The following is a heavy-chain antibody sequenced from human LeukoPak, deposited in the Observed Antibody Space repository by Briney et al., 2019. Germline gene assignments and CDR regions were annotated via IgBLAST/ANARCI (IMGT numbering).Heavy chain of an antibody. CDR2: INWNGGST. CDR3: ARAGVGSDTAMELGY. J-gene: IGHJ4*02. D-gene: IGHD5-18*01. V-gene: IGHV3-20*04. Sequence: PGGSLRLSCAASGFTFDDYGMSWVRQAPGKWLEWVSSINWNGGSTGYADSVKGRFTISRDNAKNSLYLQMNSLRAEDTALYYCARAGVGSDTAMELGYWGQGTPVTVSS. CDR1: GFTFDDYG.